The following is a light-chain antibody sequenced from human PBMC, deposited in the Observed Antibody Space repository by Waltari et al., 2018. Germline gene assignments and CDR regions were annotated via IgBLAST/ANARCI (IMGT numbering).Light chain of an antibody. V-gene: IGKV2D-29*01. CDR2: EGS. J-gene: IGKJ4*01. Sequence: RRDRDGRTQWYWYLPKPVQPRQLMIYEGSNRFSGVPERFSGGGSGTDFTLKISRVEAEDVGLYYCMQNIQIPVSFGGGTKVEIK. CDR3: MQNIQIPVS. CDR1: RRDRDGRTQ.